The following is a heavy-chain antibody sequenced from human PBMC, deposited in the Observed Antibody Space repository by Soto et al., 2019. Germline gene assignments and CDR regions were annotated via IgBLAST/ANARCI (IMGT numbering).Heavy chain of an antibody. Sequence: EVYLVESGGGLLKPGGSLRLSCVASGFTFKSYSMAWVRQAPGKGLEWVSSISSTSTYIKYADSAKGRFTISRDNTTESLYLQMNSLRAEDTAVYYCARRRITDGYFAGPYYHYYGMDVWGQGTTVTVSS. CDR3: ARRRITDGYFAGPYYHYYGMDV. V-gene: IGHV3-21*01. D-gene: IGHD5-12*01. J-gene: IGHJ6*02. CDR2: ISSTSTYI. CDR1: GFTFKSYS.